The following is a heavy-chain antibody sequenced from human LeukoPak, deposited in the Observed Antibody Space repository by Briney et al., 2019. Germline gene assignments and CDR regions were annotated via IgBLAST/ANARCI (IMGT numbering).Heavy chain of an antibody. D-gene: IGHD5-12*01. Sequence: SETLSLTCTVSGGSISSYYWSWIRQPPGKGPERIGYIYYSGSTNYNPSLKSRVTISVDTSKNQFSLKLSSVTAADTAVYYCARGGGYSGYDYFDYWGQGTLVTVSS. CDR1: GGSISSYY. J-gene: IGHJ4*02. CDR3: ARGGGYSGYDYFDY. CDR2: IYYSGST. V-gene: IGHV4-59*01.